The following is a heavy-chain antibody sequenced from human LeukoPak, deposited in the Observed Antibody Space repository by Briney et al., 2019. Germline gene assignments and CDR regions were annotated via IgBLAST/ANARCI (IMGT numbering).Heavy chain of an antibody. CDR2: IYYSGST. V-gene: IGHV4-59*01. CDR1: GGSISSDY. D-gene: IGHD3-10*01. CDR3: ARDSGSGYYEA. J-gene: IGHJ5*02. Sequence: PSETLSLTCTVSGGSISSDYWSWIRQPPGKGLEWIGYIYYSGSTNYNPSLKSRVTISVDTSKNQFSLKLSSVTAADTAVYYCARDSGSGYYEAWGQGTLVTVSS.